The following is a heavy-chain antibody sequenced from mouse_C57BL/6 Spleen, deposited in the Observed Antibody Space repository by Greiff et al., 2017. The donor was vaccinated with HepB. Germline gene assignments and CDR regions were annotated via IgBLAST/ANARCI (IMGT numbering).Heavy chain of an antibody. CDR1: GYTFTDYY. J-gene: IGHJ2*01. Sequence: EVQLQQSGPELVKPGASVKISCKASGYTFTDYYMNWVKQSHGQSLEWIGDINPNNGGTSYNQKFKGTATLTVDKSSSTAYMELRSLTSEDSAVYYCSRDDYDEDYWGQGTTLTVSS. CDR2: INPNNGGT. CDR3: SRDDYDEDY. V-gene: IGHV1-26*01. D-gene: IGHD2-4*01.